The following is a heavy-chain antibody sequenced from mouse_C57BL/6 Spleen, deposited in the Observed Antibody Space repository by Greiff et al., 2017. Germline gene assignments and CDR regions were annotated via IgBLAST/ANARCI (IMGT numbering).Heavy chain of an antibody. CDR3: ARDDPYFDV. V-gene: IGHV1-82*01. J-gene: IGHJ1*03. CDR1: GYAFSSSW. Sequence: QVHVKQSGPELVKPGASVKISCKASGYAFSSSWMNWVKQRPGKGLEWIGRIYPGAGDTNYNGKFKGKATLTADNSSSTAYMQLSSLTSEDSAVYFCARDDPYFDVWGTGTTVTVSS. CDR2: IYPGAGDT.